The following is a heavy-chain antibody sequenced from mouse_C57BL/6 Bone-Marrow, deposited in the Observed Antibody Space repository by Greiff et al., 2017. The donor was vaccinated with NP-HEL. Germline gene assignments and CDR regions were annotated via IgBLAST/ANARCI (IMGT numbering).Heavy chain of an antibody. CDR2: INPNNGGT. D-gene: IGHD1-1*01. J-gene: IGHJ1*03. V-gene: IGHV1-18*01. CDR1: GYTFTDYN. Sequence: VQLQQSGPELVKPGASVKIPCKASGYTFTDYNMDWVKQSHGKSLEWIGDINPNNGGTIYNQKFKGKATLTVDKSSSTAYMELRSLTSEDTAVYYWARFPVITTVVGPYWYFDVWGTGTTVTVSS. CDR3: ARFPVITTVVGPYWYFDV.